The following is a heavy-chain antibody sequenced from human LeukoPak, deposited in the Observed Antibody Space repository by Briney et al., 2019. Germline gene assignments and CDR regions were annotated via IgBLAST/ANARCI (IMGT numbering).Heavy chain of an antibody. V-gene: IGHV3-21*01. J-gene: IGHJ4*02. Sequence: PGGSLRLSCAASGFTFSSHSVNWVRQAPGKGLEWVLSITTSNYIFYAESVKGRFTISRDNAKNSLYLQMTSLRAEDTAVYYCVREQARAGSFDYWGQGTLVTVSS. CDR1: GFTFSSHS. D-gene: IGHD6-19*01. CDR3: VREQARAGSFDY. CDR2: ITTSNYI.